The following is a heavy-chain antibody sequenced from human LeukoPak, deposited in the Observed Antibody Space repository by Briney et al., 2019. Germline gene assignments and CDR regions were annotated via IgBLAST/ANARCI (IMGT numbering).Heavy chain of an antibody. Sequence: GGSLRLSCVVSGFILSGYSMNWVRQAPGKGLVWVPRTHGDGSFTDYADSVRGRFIISRDSARNTLFLQMNSLGDEDTATYFCARERCIGISCSRGMDVWGQGTSVTVSS. CDR2: THGDGSFT. V-gene: IGHV3-74*01. D-gene: IGHD2-2*01. J-gene: IGHJ6*02. CDR3: ARERCIGISCSRGMDV. CDR1: GFILSGYS.